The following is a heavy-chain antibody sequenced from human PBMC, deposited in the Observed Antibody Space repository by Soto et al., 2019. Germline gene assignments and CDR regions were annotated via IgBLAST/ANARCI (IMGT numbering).Heavy chain of an antibody. V-gene: IGHV3-33*01. CDR3: ARWGDERRADY. CDR1: GFTFSSHG. J-gene: IGHJ4*02. CDR2: IWDDGNEK. Sequence: ESVGGVVQPGRSLRLACAASGFTFSSHGMHWVRQAPGKGLEWVAVIWDDGNEKYYVDSVKGRFTISRDNSKNTVYLQMNSLRAEDTAVYYCARWGDERRADYWGQGTLVTVSS. D-gene: IGHD3-16*01.